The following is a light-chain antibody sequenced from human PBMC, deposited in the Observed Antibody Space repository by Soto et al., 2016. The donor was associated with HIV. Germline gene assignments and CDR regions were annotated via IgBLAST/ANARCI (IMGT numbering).Light chain of an antibody. CDR3: QQYNSYYT. CDR1: QMINSW. J-gene: IGKJ2*01. V-gene: IGKV1-5*03. CDR2: QAS. Sequence: DIQMTQSPSSLSASVGDTVTITCRASQMINSWLAWYQHKPGKVPKLLIYQASILGSGVPSRFSGSGSGTEFTLTISSLQPDDFATYYCQQYNSYYTFGQGTRLEVK.